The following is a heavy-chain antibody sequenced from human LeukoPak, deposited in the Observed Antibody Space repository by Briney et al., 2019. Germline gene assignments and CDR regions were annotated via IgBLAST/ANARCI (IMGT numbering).Heavy chain of an antibody. D-gene: IGHD3-3*01. CDR1: GYTFTGYY. V-gene: IGHV1-2*02. Sequence: GASVKVSCKASGYTFTGYYMHWVRQAPGQGLEWMGWINPNSGGTNYAQKFQGRVTMTRDTSISTAYMELSRLRSDDTAVYYCARTVLEWFSLQYYYYGMDVWGQGTTVTVSS. CDR2: INPNSGGT. J-gene: IGHJ6*02. CDR3: ARTVLEWFSLQYYYYGMDV.